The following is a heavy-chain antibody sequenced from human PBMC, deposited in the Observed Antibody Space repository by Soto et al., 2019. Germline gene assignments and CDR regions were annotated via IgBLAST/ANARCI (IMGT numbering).Heavy chain of an antibody. Sequence: SETLSLTCSVSGTSIRGYYWTWIRQPPGKGLEWIGYIYYTGTTKYNPSLKSRVTISVYTSKNQFSLRLNSVTAADTAVYYCAREVSSFGSNHFNSWGKGALVTVSS. CDR1: GTSIRGYY. J-gene: IGHJ4*02. CDR3: AREVSSFGSNHFNS. CDR2: IYYTGTT. D-gene: IGHD3-10*01. V-gene: IGHV4-59*01.